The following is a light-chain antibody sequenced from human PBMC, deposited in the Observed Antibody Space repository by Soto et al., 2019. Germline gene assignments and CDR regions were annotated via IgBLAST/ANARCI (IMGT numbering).Light chain of an antibody. CDR2: EVG. CDR1: SSDVGGYDY. V-gene: IGLV2-14*01. J-gene: IGLJ3*02. Sequence: QSALTQPASVSGSPGQSITISCTGTSSDVGGYDYVSWYQQHPGKAPKLMIYEVGNRPSGVSNRFSGSKSGNTASLTISGLQAEDEADYYCLSYTSINTRVFGGGTKVTVL. CDR3: LSYTSINTRV.